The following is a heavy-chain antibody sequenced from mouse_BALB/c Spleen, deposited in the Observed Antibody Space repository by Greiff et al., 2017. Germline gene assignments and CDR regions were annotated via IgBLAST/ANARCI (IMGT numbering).Heavy chain of an antibody. CDR2: INPSSGYT. V-gene: IGHV1-4*02. Sequence: VQLQQSAAELARPGASVKMSCKASGYTFTSYTMHWVKQRPGQGLEWIGYINPSSGYTEYNQKFKDKTTLTADKSSSTAYMQLSSLTSEDSAVYYCARERYFDVWGAGTTVTVSS. CDR1: GYTFTSYT. J-gene: IGHJ1*01. CDR3: ARERYFDV.